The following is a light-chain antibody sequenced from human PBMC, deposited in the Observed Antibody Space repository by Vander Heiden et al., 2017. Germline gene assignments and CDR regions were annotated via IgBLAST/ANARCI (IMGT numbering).Light chain of an antibody. Sequence: DIQMTQSPSSLSASVGGSVTITCRASQSIRNYLHWYQHKPGIAPKLLTYSASSLQSGVPSRFSGSGSDTDFTLTISSLQPEDFATYYCQQTYNSPFTFGHGTRLEIK. CDR1: QSIRNY. J-gene: IGKJ5*01. CDR2: SAS. V-gene: IGKV1-39*01. CDR3: QQTYNSPFT.